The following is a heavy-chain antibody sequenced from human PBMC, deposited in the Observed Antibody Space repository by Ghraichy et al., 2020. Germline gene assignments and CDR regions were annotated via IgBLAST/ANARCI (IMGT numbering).Heavy chain of an antibody. CDR3: VRYSRYYYMDV. CDR1: GFTFSDHY. V-gene: IGHV3-72*01. Sequence: GGSLRLSCAASGFTFSDHYMDWVRQAPGKGLEWVGRSRNTANSYPTEYAASVKGRFTVSRDDSKNSLYLQMNSLKTEDTAVYYCVRYSRYYYMDVWGKGTTVTVSS. CDR2: SRNTANSYPT. J-gene: IGHJ6*03. D-gene: IGHD1-14*01.